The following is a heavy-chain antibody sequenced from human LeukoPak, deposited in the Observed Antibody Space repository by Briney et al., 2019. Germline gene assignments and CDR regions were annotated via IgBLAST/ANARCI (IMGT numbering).Heavy chain of an antibody. Sequence: GGSLRLSCAASGFTFSNAWMAWVRQAPGRGLEWVGRIRSKTDGGTIDYAAPVKDRFTISRDDSKNTLYLQMNSLEIEDTAVYFCTTDRTMKGYWGQGTLVTVSS. CDR1: GFTFSNAW. V-gene: IGHV3-15*01. J-gene: IGHJ4*02. CDR3: TTDRTMKGY. CDR2: IRSKTDGGTI. D-gene: IGHD3-22*01.